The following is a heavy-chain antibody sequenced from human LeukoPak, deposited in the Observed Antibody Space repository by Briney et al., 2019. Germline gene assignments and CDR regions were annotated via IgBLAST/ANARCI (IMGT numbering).Heavy chain of an antibody. CDR1: GYTFTGYY. CDR2: INPSSGGT. Sequence: WASVKFSCKVSGYTFTGYYLHWLRQAPGQGLEWMGRINPSSGGTNYAQKFQSRVTMTRDTSINTAYMDLSSLRSDDTAVYYCARGPSGSDYWGQGTLVTVSS. J-gene: IGHJ4*02. V-gene: IGHV1-2*06. D-gene: IGHD5-12*01. CDR3: ARGPSGSDY.